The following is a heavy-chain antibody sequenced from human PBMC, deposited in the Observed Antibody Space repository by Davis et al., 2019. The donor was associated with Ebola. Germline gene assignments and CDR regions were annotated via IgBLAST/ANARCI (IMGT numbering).Heavy chain of an antibody. Sequence: GESLKISCETSGFIFRNYVMSWVRQAPGKGLEWVSSISSSSSYIYYADSVKGRFTISRDDSKNTVFLQMNSLRVEDTAVYHCAKGTNRIAVAGMGQNNWGPGTLVTVSS. CDR2: ISSSSSYI. J-gene: IGHJ4*02. V-gene: IGHV3-21*01. D-gene: IGHD6-19*01. CDR3: AKGTNRIAVAGMGQNN. CDR1: GFIFRNYV.